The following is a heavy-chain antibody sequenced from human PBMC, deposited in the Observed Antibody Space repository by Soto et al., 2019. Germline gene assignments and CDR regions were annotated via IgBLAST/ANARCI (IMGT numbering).Heavy chain of an antibody. Sequence: GGSLRLSCAASGFTFRNYGMNWVRQAPGKGLEWVSYIGIGSSTTYYADSVKGRFTISRDNAKNSLYLQMNSLRAEDTAVYYCVKGEYYYDSSGYYPFDYWGQGTLVTVSS. V-gene: IGHV3-48*01. CDR1: GFTFRNYG. CDR2: IGIGSSTT. D-gene: IGHD3-22*01. CDR3: VKGEYYYDSSGYYPFDY. J-gene: IGHJ4*02.